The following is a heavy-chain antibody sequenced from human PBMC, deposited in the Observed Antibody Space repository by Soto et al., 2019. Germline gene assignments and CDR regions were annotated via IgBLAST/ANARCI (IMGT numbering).Heavy chain of an antibody. D-gene: IGHD4-4*01. V-gene: IGHV3-74*03. CDR1: GFTCSRYW. J-gene: IGHJ4*02. CDR2: ISRDGTDT. CDR3: GLGLQYSYAYPIGY. Sequence: PGGSLRLSCGDSGFTCSRYWMHCVRRAPGKGLVWVSRISRDGTDTKYADPVKGRFTISRDNAKNTLSLQMNSLRAEDTAVYYCGLGLQYSYAYPIGYWGQGILVTV.